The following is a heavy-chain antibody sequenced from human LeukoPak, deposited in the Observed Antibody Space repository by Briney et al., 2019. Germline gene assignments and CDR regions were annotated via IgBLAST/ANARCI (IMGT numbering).Heavy chain of an antibody. D-gene: IGHD4-17*01. J-gene: IGHJ3*02. CDR1: GFTFTSSA. CDR3: AAPYGPGAFDI. V-gene: IGHV1-58*01. Sequence: EASVKVSCKASGFTFTSSAVQWVRQARGQRLEWIGWIVVGSGNTNYAQKFQERVTITRDMSTSTAYMELGSLRSEDTAVYYCAAPYGPGAFDIWGQGTMVTVSS. CDR2: IVVGSGNT.